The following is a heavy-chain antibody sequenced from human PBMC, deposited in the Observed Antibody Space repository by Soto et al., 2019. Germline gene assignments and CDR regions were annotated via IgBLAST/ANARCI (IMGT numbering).Heavy chain of an antibody. V-gene: IGHV2-70*11. D-gene: IGHD1-1*01. Sequence: SGPTLVNPTQTLTLTCTFSGFSLSTSGMCVSWIRQPPGKALEWLARIDWDDDRYYSTSLKTRLTISKDTSKNQVVLTMTNMDPVDTATYYCARIKTGSYYYYMDVWGKGTTVTVSS. CDR2: IDWDDDR. CDR3: ARIKTGSYYYYMDV. CDR1: GFSLSTSGMC. J-gene: IGHJ6*03.